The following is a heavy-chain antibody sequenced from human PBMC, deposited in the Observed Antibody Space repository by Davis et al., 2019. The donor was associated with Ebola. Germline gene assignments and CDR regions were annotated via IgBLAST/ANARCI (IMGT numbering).Heavy chain of an antibody. CDR2: INTDGSRT. CDR1: GFTFSSYW. CDR3: ARVLSYCSGGSCPGGSDH. Sequence: PGGSLRLSCAASGFTFSSYWIHWVLQAPGKGLVWVSRINTDGSRTRDADSVKCRFTISRDNAKNTLYLQMNSLRAEDTAVYYCARVLSYCSGGSCPGGSDHWGQGTLVTVSS. V-gene: IGHV3-74*01. D-gene: IGHD2-15*01. J-gene: IGHJ4*02.